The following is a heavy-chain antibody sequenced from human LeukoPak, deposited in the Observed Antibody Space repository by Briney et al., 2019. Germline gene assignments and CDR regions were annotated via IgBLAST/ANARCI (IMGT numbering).Heavy chain of an antibody. Sequence: SVKLSCKASVGTFTSYTISWVRQAPGQGLEWMGGTIAFFATANYAQTFQGRVTITTDESTSTAYMELSSLRSEDTAVYYCAGDTYVDTAMVLGPAWFDPWGQGTLVTVSS. D-gene: IGHD5-18*01. J-gene: IGHJ5*02. CDR1: VGTFTSYT. V-gene: IGHV1-69*05. CDR2: TIAFFATA. CDR3: AGDTYVDTAMVLGPAWFDP.